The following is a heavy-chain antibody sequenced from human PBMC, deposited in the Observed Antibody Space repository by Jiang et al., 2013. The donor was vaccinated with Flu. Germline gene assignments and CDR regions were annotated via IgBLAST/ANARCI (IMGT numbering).Heavy chain of an antibody. V-gene: IGHV1-46*01. CDR2: INPSGGST. CDR1: GYTFTNYY. D-gene: IGHD3-10*01. CDR3: AREKGRRAFDI. J-gene: IGHJ3*02. Sequence: SGAEVKKPGASVRVSCKPSGYTFTNYYMHWVRQAPGQGLEWMGIINPSGGSTYYAQKFQGRVTVTRDTSTSTLYMELSSLRSEDTAVYYCAREKGRRAFDIWGQGTMVTVSS.